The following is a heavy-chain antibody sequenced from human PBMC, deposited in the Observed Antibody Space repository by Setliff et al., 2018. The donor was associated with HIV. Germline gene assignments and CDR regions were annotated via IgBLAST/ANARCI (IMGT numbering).Heavy chain of an antibody. J-gene: IGHJ4*02. V-gene: IGHV4-39*07. D-gene: IGHD2-21*01. CDR2: VYYSGST. CDR1: GGSIRNGLYY. CDR3: AQMSISASVYFDY. Sequence: SETLSLTCTVSGGSIRNGLYYWHWIRQPPGKGLEWIGSVYYSGSTYYKPSLKSRVTISVDTSKNQFSLRLSSVTAADRAVYFCAQMSISASVYFDYWGQGTLVTVSS.